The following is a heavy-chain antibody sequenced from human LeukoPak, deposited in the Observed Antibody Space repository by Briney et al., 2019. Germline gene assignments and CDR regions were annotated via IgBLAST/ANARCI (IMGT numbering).Heavy chain of an antibody. Sequence: PWGSLRLSCAASGFTFSSHAMSWVRQAPGKGLEWVSAISGSGGSAYYADSVKGRFTISRDNSKNTLYLQMNSLKTEDTAVYYCITPLPYSAQGGQGTLVTVSS. J-gene: IGHJ4*02. CDR1: GFTFSSHA. V-gene: IGHV3-23*01. CDR2: ISGSGGSA. CDR3: ITPLPYSAQ. D-gene: IGHD2-21*01.